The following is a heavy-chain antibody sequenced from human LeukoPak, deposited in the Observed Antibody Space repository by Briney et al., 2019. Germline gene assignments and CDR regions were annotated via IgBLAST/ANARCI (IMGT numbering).Heavy chain of an antibody. J-gene: IGHJ4*02. CDR3: ARDESSAVAARPNPRRHFDY. D-gene: IGHD6-6*01. V-gene: IGHV1-46*01. CDR1: GYTFTSYY. Sequence: GASVKVSCKASGYTFTSYYMHWVRQARGQGLEWMGIINPSGGSTSYAQKFQGRVTMTRDMSTSTVYMELSSLRSEDTAVYYCARDESSAVAARPNPRRHFDYWGQGTLVTVSS. CDR2: INPSGGST.